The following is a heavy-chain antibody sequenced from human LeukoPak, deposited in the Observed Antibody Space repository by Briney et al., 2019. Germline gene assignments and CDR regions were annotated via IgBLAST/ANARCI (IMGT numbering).Heavy chain of an antibody. CDR1: GFTFSNAW. Sequence: GGSLRLSCAASGFTFSNAWMNWVRQAPGKGLEWVGRIKSKTDGGTTDYAAPVKGRFTISRDDSKNTLYLQMNSLKTEDTAVYYCYLYYYDSSCYYRFDYWGQGTLVTVSS. V-gene: IGHV3-15*07. CDR3: YLYYYDSSCYYRFDY. J-gene: IGHJ4*02. D-gene: IGHD3-22*01. CDR2: IKSKTDGGTT.